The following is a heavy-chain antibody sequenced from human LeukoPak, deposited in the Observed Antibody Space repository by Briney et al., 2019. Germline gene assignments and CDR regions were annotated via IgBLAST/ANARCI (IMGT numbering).Heavy chain of an antibody. CDR2: IKQVVSEK. CDR1: GFTFSSFW. CDR3: ASLAKDIVVVPAAPVFDY. V-gene: IGHV3-7*01. J-gene: IGHJ4*02. Sequence: GCRRLSCAAAGFTFSSFWMGWVRPAPGKGRGWVANIKQVVSEKNYGDSVKGRFTIYRDNAKNSLYLQMNSLRAEDTAVYYCASLAKDIVVVPAAPVFDYWGQGTLVTVSS. D-gene: IGHD2-2*01.